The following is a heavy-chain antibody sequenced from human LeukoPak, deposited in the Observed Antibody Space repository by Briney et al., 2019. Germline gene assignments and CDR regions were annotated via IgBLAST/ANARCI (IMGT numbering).Heavy chain of an antibody. CDR1: GFTFSSFA. Sequence: PGGSLRLSCTGSGFTFSSFAMNWVRQAPGKGLEWVSYISFSSSTIYYADSVKGRFTISRDNAKNSLHLQMNGLRAEDTAVYYCATAGNYRFDNWGQGTLVTVSS. CDR2: ISFSSSTI. D-gene: IGHD1-7*01. CDR3: ATAGNYRFDN. V-gene: IGHV3-48*04. J-gene: IGHJ4*02.